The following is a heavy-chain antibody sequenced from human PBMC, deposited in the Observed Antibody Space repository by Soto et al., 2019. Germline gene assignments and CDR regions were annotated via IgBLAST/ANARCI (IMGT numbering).Heavy chain of an antibody. J-gene: IGHJ1*01. CDR3: ARPTYYYDSSGPEYFQH. CDR1: GYTFTSYA. CDR2: INAGNGNT. V-gene: IGHV1-3*01. D-gene: IGHD3-22*01. Sequence: QVQLVQSGAEVKKPGASVKVSCKASGYTFTSYAMHWVRQAPGQRLEWMGWINAGNGNTKYSQKFQGRVTITRDTSASTAYMELSSMSSEDTAVYYCARPTYYYDSSGPEYFQHWGQGTLVTVSS.